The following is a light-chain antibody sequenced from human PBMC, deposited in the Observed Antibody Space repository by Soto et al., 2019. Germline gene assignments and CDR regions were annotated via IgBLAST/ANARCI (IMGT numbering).Light chain of an antibody. CDR1: SSDIGGYNY. J-gene: IGLJ1*01. V-gene: IGLV2-14*01. CDR2: EVS. CDR3: SSFTTSTTLYV. Sequence: QSVLTQPASVSGSPGQSITISCTGTSSDIGGYNYVSWYQQHPGKVPKLIIFEVSTRPSGVSNRFSGSQSGNTASLTISGLQADDEADYYCSSFTTSTTLYVFGTGTKVTVL.